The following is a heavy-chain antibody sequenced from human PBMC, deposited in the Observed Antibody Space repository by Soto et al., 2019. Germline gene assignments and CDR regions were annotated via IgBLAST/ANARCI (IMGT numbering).Heavy chain of an antibody. CDR3: ARGSSRWDY. J-gene: IGHJ4*02. CDR2: IYSGGRN. V-gene: IGHV4-4*07. D-gene: IGHD6-13*01. Sequence: PSETLSLPCPVSGCSISSFYWSWIRQPAGKGLEWIGRIYSGGRNNYNPSLKSRVTMSVDTSKNQSALRLSSVTAADTAMYYCARGSSRWDYWGQGTLVTVSS. CDR1: GCSISSFY.